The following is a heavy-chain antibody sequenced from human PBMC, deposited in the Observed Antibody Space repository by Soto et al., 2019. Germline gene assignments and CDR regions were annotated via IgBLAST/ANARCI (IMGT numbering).Heavy chain of an antibody. CDR1: GFTFRYYD. V-gene: IGHV3-13*05. CDR3: ARTDRDFYGLDV. CDR2: ISAAGDP. J-gene: IGHJ6*02. Sequence: EVQLVESGGGLVQPGGSLRLSCEASGFTFRYYDMHWVRQGTGKGLEWVSGISAAGDPDYADSVEGRFTISRENAQNSFFLQMNSLRGGDTAVYYCARTDRDFYGLDVWGQGTTVIVSS.